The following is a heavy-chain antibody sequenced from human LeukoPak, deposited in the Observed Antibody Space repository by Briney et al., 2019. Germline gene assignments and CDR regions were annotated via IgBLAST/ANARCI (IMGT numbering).Heavy chain of an antibody. V-gene: IGHV3-23*01. J-gene: IGHJ4*02. CDR3: ARDNRVSNYDILTGCFDY. CDR2: ISGGGFGP. Sequence: GGSLRLSCAAPGFTFNSYAMSWVRQAPGKGLEWVSTISGGGFGPYYADSVKGRFTISRDNSKNTLYLQMNSLRAEDTAVYYCARDNRVSNYDILTGCFDYWGQGTLVTVSS. D-gene: IGHD3-9*01. CDR1: GFTFNSYA.